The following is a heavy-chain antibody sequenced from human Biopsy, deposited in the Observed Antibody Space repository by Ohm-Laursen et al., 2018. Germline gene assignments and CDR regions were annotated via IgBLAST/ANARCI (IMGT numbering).Heavy chain of an antibody. CDR2: ITWNSGHI. CDR3: VKDIRRYFYGMDV. V-gene: IGHV3-9*02. Sequence: SRRLSCSASDSTSDDYAMSCVRQRPGKRLERVSGITWNSGHIAYADSVKGRFTISRDNAKNVLWLQMNSLRVDDTAMYYCVKDIRRYFYGMDVWGQGTTVTVSS. CDR1: DSTSDDYA. D-gene: IGHD3-10*01. J-gene: IGHJ6*02.